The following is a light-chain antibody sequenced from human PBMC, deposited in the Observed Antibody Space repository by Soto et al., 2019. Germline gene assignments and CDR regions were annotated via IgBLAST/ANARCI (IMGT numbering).Light chain of an antibody. J-gene: IGKJ5*01. Sequence: EVVMTQSPATLSVSTGERATLSCRASQSVNSNYLAWYQQKPGQPPRLLIYGISTRATGIPDRFSASGSGTEFTLTISSLQPEDFAVYYCQQRSNWPLTFGQGTRLEIK. CDR1: QSVNSNY. CDR3: QQRSNWPLT. CDR2: GIS. V-gene: IGKV3D-20*02.